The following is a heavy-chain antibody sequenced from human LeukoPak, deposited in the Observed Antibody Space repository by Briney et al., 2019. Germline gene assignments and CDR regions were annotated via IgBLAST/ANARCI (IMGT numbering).Heavy chain of an antibody. Sequence: PGGSLRLSCAASGFAFNFYAMTWARQAPGKRLQWVSTINASGGNTYYAESVRGRFTISRDNSKDTLYLQLNSLTAEDTAIYYCAKPISGGLAVSADWFDPWGQGTLVAVSS. J-gene: IGHJ5*02. CDR1: GFAFNFYA. D-gene: IGHD6-19*01. V-gene: IGHV3-23*01. CDR2: INASGGNT. CDR3: AKPISGGLAVSADWFDP.